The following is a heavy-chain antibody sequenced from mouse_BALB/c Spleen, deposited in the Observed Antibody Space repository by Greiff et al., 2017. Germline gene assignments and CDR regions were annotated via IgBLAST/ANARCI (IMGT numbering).Heavy chain of an antibody. CDR1: GFTFSDYY. D-gene: IGHD1-1*01. J-gene: IGHJ2*01. CDR3: ARGYYGSSPLDY. CDR2: ISDGGSYT. Sequence: DVKLVESGGGLVKPGGSLKLSCAASGFTFSDYYMYWVRQTPEKRLEWVATISDGGSYTYYPDSVKGRFTISRDNAKNNLYLQMSSLKSEDTAMYYCARGYYGSSPLDYWGQGTTLTVSS. V-gene: IGHV5-4*02.